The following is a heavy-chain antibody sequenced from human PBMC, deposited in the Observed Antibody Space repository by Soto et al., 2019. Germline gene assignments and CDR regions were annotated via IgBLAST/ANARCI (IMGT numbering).Heavy chain of an antibody. J-gene: IGHJ6*02. CDR3: TRDRPPARYCDWLNGMDV. CDR2: IYSGGST. CDR1: GFTVSSNY. D-gene: IGHD3-9*01. Sequence: GGSLRLSCAASGFTVSSNYMSWVRQAPGKGLEWVSVIYSGGSTYYADSVKGRFTISRDNSKTTPYLQMNSLRAEDTAVYYCTRDRPPARYCDWLNGMDVWGQGTTVTVSS. V-gene: IGHV3-53*01.